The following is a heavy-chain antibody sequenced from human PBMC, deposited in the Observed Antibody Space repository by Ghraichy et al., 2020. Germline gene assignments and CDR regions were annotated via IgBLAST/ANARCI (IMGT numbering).Heavy chain of an antibody. CDR3: AGPYCSSTSCVGRRGYYYYGMDV. J-gene: IGHJ6*02. CDR1: GYTFTSYG. Sequence: ASVKVSCKASGYTFTSYGISWVRQAPGQGLEWMGWISAYNGNTNYAQKLQGRVTMTTDTSTSTAYMELRSLRSDDTAVYYCAGPYCSSTSCVGRRGYYYYGMDVWGQGTTVTVSS. D-gene: IGHD2-2*01. V-gene: IGHV1-18*01. CDR2: ISAYNGNT.